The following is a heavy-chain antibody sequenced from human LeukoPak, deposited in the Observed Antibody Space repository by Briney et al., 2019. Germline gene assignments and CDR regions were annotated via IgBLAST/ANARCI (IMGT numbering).Heavy chain of an antibody. CDR3: ARDRHRGSGSYPHNWFDP. V-gene: IGHV4-59*01. CDR2: IYYSGST. D-gene: IGHD3-10*01. J-gene: IGHJ5*02. CDR1: GGSISSYY. Sequence: SETLSLTCTVSGGSISSYYWSWTRQPPGKGLEWIGYIYYSGSTNHNPSLKSRVTISIDTSKNQFSLKLSSVAAADTAVYYCARDRHRGSGSYPHNWFDPWGQGTLVTVSS.